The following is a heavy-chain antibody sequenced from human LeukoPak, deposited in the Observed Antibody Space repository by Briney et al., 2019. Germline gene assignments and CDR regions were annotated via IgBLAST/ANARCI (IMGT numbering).Heavy chain of an antibody. CDR1: GFTLSSYE. Sequence: HPGGSLRLSCAASGFTLSSYEMNWVRQAPGKGLEWVSYISSSGSTIYYADSVKGRFTISRDNAKNSLYLQMNSLRAEDTAIYYCAKDHYDYVRGSYRYTGWFDPWGQGTLVTVSS. J-gene: IGHJ5*02. V-gene: IGHV3-48*03. CDR2: ISSSGSTI. CDR3: AKDHYDYVRGSYRYTGWFDP. D-gene: IGHD3-16*02.